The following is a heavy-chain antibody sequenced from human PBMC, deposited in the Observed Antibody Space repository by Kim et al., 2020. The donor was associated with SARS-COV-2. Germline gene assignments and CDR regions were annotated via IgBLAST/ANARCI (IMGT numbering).Heavy chain of an antibody. D-gene: IGHD6-13*01. CDR1: GFTFSSYG. V-gene: IGHV3-30*18. CDR3: AKDLPGSSWYDYYYYYGMDV. CDR2: ISYDGSNK. J-gene: IGHJ6*02. Sequence: GGSLRLSCAASGFTFSSYGMHWVRQAPGKGLEWVAVISYDGSNKYYADSVKGRFTISRDNSKNTLYLQMNSLRAEDTAVYYCAKDLPGSSWYDYYYYYGMDVWGQGTTVTVSS.